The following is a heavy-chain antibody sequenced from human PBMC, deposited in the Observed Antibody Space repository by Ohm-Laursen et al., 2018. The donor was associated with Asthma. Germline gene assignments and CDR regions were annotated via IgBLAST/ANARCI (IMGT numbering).Heavy chain of an antibody. D-gene: IGHD2-21*02. CDR1: GGSFSGYY. Sequence: GTLSLTCAVYGGSFSGYYWSWIRQPPGKGLEWIGEINHSGSTNYNPSLKSRVTISVDTSKNQFSLKLSSVTAADTAVYYCARECGGDCYQDFDYWGQGTLVTVSS. CDR3: ARECGGDCYQDFDY. J-gene: IGHJ4*02. CDR2: INHSGST. V-gene: IGHV4-34*01.